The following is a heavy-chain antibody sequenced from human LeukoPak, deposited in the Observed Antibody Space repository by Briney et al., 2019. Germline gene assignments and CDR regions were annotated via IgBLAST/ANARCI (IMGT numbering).Heavy chain of an antibody. CDR3: ARGGHCYSTTRYPQSWFDP. D-gene: IGHD2-2*03. J-gene: IGHJ5*02. Sequence: SETLSLTCNVSGYSISSGYYWGWIRQPPGKGLDWIGSIYHDGNTYYNPSLKSRVTISVDTSKNLFSLKLSSVTAADTAVHYCARGGHCYSTTRYPQSWFDPWGQGILVTASS. CDR1: GYSISSGYY. V-gene: IGHV4-38-2*02. CDR2: IYHDGNT.